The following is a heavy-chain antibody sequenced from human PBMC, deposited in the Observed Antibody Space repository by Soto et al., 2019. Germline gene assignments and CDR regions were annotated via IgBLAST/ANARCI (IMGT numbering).Heavy chain of an antibody. J-gene: IGHJ6*02. CDR1: GFTFSVHS. CDR3: ARDSDIYYGMDV. CDR2: ISSTSSAR. Sequence: VGSLRLSCSASGFTFSVHSMNWVRRAPGKGLEWVSYISSTSSARYYADSVRGRFTISRDNAKYSLYLQMNSLTDEDTAVYYCARDSDIYYGMDVWGQGTTVTVSS. D-gene: IGHD3-9*01. V-gene: IGHV3-48*02.